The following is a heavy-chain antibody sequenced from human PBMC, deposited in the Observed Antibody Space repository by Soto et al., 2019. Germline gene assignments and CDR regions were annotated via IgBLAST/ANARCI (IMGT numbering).Heavy chain of an antibody. Sequence: XETLSLTCTVAGCSISSYYWTWIRQPAGKGLQWIGHIYSSGSANYSPSLKSRVSMSVDSSKNQISLKLSSVTAADTAVYYCATIVGANDYWGQGTLVTVSS. CDR2: IYSSGSA. CDR3: ATIVGANDY. CDR1: GCSISSYY. V-gene: IGHV4-4*07. D-gene: IGHD1-26*01. J-gene: IGHJ4*02.